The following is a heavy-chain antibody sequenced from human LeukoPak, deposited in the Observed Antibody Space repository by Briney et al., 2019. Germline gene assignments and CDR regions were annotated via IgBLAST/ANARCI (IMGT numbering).Heavy chain of an antibody. Sequence: GGSLRLSCAASGFTFSDYYMTWIRQAPGKGLEWVSYIAGSGSNIQYADSVKGRFTISRDNAKNTLYLQMNSLRAEDTAVYYCAKDCTVTTDCTDYWGQGTLVTVSS. CDR3: AKDCTVTTDCTDY. CDR1: GFTFSDYY. V-gene: IGHV3-11*04. CDR2: IAGSGSNI. J-gene: IGHJ4*02. D-gene: IGHD4-11*01.